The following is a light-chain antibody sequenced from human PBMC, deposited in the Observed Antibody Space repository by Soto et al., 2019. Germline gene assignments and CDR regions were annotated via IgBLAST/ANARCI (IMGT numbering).Light chain of an antibody. CDR3: QQRYNWLT. Sequence: EIVLTQSPGTLSLSPGKRATLSCRASQTISSTYLAWYQQRPGQAPRLLIYAAFSRATGIPARFSGSGSGTDFTLTISSLESEDSGIYYCQQRYNWLTFGGGTKVEIK. CDR1: QTISSTY. CDR2: AAF. J-gene: IGKJ4*01. V-gene: IGKV3D-20*02.